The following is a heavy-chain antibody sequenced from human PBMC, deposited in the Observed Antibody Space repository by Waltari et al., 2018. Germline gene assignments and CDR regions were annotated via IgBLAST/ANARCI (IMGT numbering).Heavy chain of an antibody. J-gene: IGHJ4*02. CDR2: INPNRSDT. Sequence: QVQLVQSGAAVTKPGASVNVSCKASGYTFTGYYMHWLRQAPGHGLEWMGWINPNRSDTNDAQKFQGMVTMTRDTSISTAYMKLSRLRSDDTAVYCCARGHLVVVALGYWGQGTLVTVSS. D-gene: IGHD2-15*01. CDR3: ARGHLVVVALGY. CDR1: GYTFTGYY. V-gene: IGHV1-2*02.